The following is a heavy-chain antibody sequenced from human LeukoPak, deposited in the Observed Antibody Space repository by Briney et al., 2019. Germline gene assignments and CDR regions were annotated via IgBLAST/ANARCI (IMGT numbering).Heavy chain of an antibody. CDR3: ARDLHYYVAMGV. CDR2: IGSDNKP. Sequence: GGSLRLSCEASGFXFSAYAITWVRQAPGKGLEWVSSIGSDNKPHYSESVKGRFAISRDNSKSMLFLQLNSLRAEDTALYYCARDLHYYVAMGVWGQGTTVTVSS. V-gene: IGHV3-23*01. D-gene: IGHD3-10*02. J-gene: IGHJ6*02. CDR1: GFXFSAYA.